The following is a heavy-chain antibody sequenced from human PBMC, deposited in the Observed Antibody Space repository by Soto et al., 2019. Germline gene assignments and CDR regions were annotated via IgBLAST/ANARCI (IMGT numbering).Heavy chain of an antibody. CDR1: GFTFSSYG. CDR2: IWHDGRNK. CDR3: ARGQGGYYNWFDT. J-gene: IGHJ5*02. V-gene: IGHV3-33*01. D-gene: IGHD1-1*01. Sequence: QVQLVESGGGVVQPGRSLRLSCAASGFTFSSYGMHWVRQAPGKGLEWVAVIWHDGRNKYYADSVKGRFTTSRDNSKNTLYLQMDSLRAEDTSAYYCARGQGGYYNWFDTWGQGTLVTVSS.